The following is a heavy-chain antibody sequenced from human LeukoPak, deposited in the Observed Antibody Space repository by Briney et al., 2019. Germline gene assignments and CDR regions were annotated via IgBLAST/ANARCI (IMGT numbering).Heavy chain of an antibody. V-gene: IGHV1-8*01. J-gene: IGHJ3*02. Sequence: ASVKVSCKASGYTFTNYDIIWVRQASGRGLEWMGWVNPGSGNTGYSQNLQGRVTITRNTSISTAYMELSSLRSEDTAVYYCARGDYLDGTLDAFDIWGQGTMVTVSS. CDR3: ARGDYLDGTLDAFDI. D-gene: IGHD6-19*01. CDR2: VNPGSGNT. CDR1: GYTFTNYD.